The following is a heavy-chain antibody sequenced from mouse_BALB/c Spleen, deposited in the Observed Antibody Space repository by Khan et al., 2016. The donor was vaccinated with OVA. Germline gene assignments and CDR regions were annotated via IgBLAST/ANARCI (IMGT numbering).Heavy chain of an antibody. D-gene: IGHD4-1*01. J-gene: IGHJ3*01. CDR2: ISSGGDYT. Sequence: VELVESGGDLVKPGGSLKLSCTASGFIFSSSSMSWVRQTPDKRLEWVATISSGGDYTYYPASVKGRFTISRDDAKNTLYLQMSSLKSEDTAMYYCASHLTGSFAYWGQGTLVTVSA. CDR3: ASHLTGSFAY. CDR1: GFIFSSSS. V-gene: IGHV5-6*01.